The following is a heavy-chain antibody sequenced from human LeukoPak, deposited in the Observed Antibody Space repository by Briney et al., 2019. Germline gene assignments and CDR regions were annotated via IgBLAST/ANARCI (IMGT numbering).Heavy chain of an antibody. Sequence: SETLSLTCTVSGGSISSNNYYWGWIRQPPGKGLEWIGEINHSGSTNYNPSLKSRVTISVDTSKNQFSLKLSSVTAADTAVYYCARQTSYPDAFDIWGQGTMVTVSS. CDR2: INHSGST. CDR3: ARQTSYPDAFDI. D-gene: IGHD2-2*01. J-gene: IGHJ3*02. CDR1: GGSISSNNYY. V-gene: IGHV4-39*01.